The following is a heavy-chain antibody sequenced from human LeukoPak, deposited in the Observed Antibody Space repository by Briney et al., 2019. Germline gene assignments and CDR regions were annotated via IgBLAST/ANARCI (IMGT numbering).Heavy chain of an antibody. CDR1: GYTFTGYY. J-gene: IGHJ6*03. V-gene: IGHV1-2*02. CDR2: INPNSGGT. Sequence: ASVKVSCKASGYTFTGYYMHWVRQAPGQGLEWMGWINPNSGGTNYAQKFQGRVTMTRDTSISTAYMELSRLRSDDTAVYYCARAGSDTAMVTGYYYYYMDVWGKGTTVTVSS. CDR3: ARAGSDTAMVTGYYYYYMDV. D-gene: IGHD5-18*01.